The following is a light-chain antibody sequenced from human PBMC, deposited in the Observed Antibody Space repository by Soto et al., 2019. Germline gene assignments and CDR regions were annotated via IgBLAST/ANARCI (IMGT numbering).Light chain of an antibody. CDR1: SSNIGAGYD. J-gene: IGLJ1*01. V-gene: IGLV1-40*01. CDR3: QSFDNSLSVLYV. CDR2: GNT. Sequence: VLTQPPSVSGAPGQRVTISCTGSSSNIGAGYDVHWYRQVPGTAPKLLIFGNTNRPSGVPDRFSGSKSGTSASLAITGLQAEDEADYYCQSFDNSLSVLYVFGTGTKVTVL.